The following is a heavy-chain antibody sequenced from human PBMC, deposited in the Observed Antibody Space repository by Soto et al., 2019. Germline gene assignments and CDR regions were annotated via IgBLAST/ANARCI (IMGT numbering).Heavy chain of an antibody. CDR3: ARWPDGYYYYGMDV. CDR1: GYTFTSYD. CDR2: MNPNSGNT. J-gene: IGHJ6*02. V-gene: IGHV1-8*01. Sequence: QVQLVQSGAEVKKPGASVKVSCKASGYTFTSYDINWVRQATGQGLEWMGWMNPNSGNTGYAQKFQGRVTMPRNTAISTAYMERSSLRSEDTAVYYCARWPDGYYYYGMDVWGQGTTVTVSS.